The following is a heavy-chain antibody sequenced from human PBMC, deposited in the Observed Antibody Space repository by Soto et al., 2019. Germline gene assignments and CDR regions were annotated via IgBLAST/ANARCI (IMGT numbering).Heavy chain of an antibody. CDR2: MNPNSGNT. CDR3: SRVQDNYDRSGLFDL. V-gene: IGHV1-8*01. CDR1: GHTFTSYD. Sequence: QVQLVQSGAEVKKPGASVKVSCRASGHTFTSYDINWVRQATGQGLEWMGWMNPNSGNTGYAQKFQGRVTMTWDTSINTAYMELSSLRSEDTAVYYCSRVQDNYDRSGLFDLWGQGVLVTVSS. D-gene: IGHD3-22*01. J-gene: IGHJ4*02.